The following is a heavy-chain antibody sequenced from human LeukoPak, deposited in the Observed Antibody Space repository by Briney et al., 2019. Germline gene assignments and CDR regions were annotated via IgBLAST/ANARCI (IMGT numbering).Heavy chain of an antibody. J-gene: IGHJ6*04. D-gene: IGHD3-10*02. Sequence: GRSLRLSCAASGFTFSSYEMSWVRQAPRKGLEWVSYIISIVSTIYYADSVEGRFTISRDNAKNSTYLRMNRLRTKVTGVYYCAELGIPMIGGVWGKGTTGTISS. V-gene: IGHV3-48*03. CDR1: GFTFSSYE. CDR3: AELGIPMIGGV. CDR2: IISIVSTI.